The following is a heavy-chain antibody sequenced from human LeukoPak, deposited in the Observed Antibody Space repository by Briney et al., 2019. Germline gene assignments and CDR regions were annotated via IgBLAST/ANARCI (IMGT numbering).Heavy chain of an antibody. V-gene: IGHV4-30-4*01. J-gene: IGHJ4*01. CDR1: GGSISSGDYY. Sequence: KPSQTLSLTCTVSGGSISSGDYYWSWVRQPPGQGLEWIGYIYYRGSTYYNPSLKSRVTISRDTSKNQFSLKLRSVTAADTAVYYCTSGGMVSGDYWGHGTLVTVSS. CDR3: TSGGMVSGDY. CDR2: IYYRGST. D-gene: IGHD2-8*01.